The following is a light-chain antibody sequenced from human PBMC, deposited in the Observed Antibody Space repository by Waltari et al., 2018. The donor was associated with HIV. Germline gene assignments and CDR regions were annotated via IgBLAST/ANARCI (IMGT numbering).Light chain of an antibody. J-gene: IGLJ3*02. CDR3: QVWDSTSDHVV. V-gene: IGLV3-21*04. CDR2: YDT. CDR1: NIESKS. Sequence: SSALTQPPSVSVAPGKTARITCGGENIESKSAHWYQQKPGQAPLLVIYYDTDRPSGIPERFSGSNSGDTATLTISRVGDGDEADYFCQVWDSTSDHVVFGGGTKLTVL.